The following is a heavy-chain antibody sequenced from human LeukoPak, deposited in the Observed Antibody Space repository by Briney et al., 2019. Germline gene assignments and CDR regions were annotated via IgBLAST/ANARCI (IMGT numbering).Heavy chain of an antibody. V-gene: IGHV1-2*06. CDR3: ARSGSTGTTGFHQ. Sequence: GASVKVSCKASGYTFIDYYIHWVRQAPGQGLEWMGRINPNSGNTNSAQKFQGRVTMTRDTSISTAYMELSRLRSDDTAVYYCARSGSTGTTGFHQWGQGTLVTVSS. D-gene: IGHD1-1*01. CDR2: INPNSGNT. J-gene: IGHJ4*02. CDR1: GYTFIDYY.